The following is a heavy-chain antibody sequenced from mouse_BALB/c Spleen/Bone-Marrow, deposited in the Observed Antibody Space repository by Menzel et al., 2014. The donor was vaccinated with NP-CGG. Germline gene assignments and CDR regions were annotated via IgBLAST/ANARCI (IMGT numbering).Heavy chain of an antibody. J-gene: IGHJ4*01. CDR2: INPSNGGT. CDR3: SRWRRDALDY. Sequence: VQGVESGAELVKPGASVKLSCKASGYTFTSYYMYWVKQRPGQGLEWFGEINPSNGGTNFNEKFKNKATLTVDKSSSTAYMQLSSLTSEDSAVYYCSRWRRDALDYWGQGTSVTVSS. CDR1: GYTFTSYY. D-gene: IGHD1-1*02. V-gene: IGHV1S81*02.